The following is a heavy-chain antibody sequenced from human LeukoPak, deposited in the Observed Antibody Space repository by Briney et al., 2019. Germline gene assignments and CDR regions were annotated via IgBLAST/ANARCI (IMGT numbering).Heavy chain of an antibody. V-gene: IGHV3-33*01. J-gene: IGHJ3*02. D-gene: IGHD5-24*01. CDR3: ARDARDDYNWSAFDI. Sequence: GGSLILSCAAPGFTFISYRMPWVRQAPGKGLEWVAVIWCDGSNKYYADSVKGRFTSSRDNSKNTLYMQMISRRAEDTAVYYCARDARDDYNWSAFDIWGQGTMVTVSS. CDR2: IWCDGSNK. CDR1: GFTFISYR.